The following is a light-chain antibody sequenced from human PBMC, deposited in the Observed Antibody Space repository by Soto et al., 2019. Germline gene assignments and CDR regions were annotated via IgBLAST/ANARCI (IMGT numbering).Light chain of an antibody. V-gene: IGLV1-40*01. CDR2: GNS. Sequence: QAVVTQPPSVSGAPGQRVTISCTGSSSNIGAGYDVHWYQQLPGTAPKLLIYGNSNLPSGVPDRFSGSKSGTSASLAITGLQAEDEADYYCQSYDSSLSGQGVFGTGTKLTVL. CDR3: QSYDSSLSGQGV. CDR1: SSNIGAGYD. J-gene: IGLJ1*01.